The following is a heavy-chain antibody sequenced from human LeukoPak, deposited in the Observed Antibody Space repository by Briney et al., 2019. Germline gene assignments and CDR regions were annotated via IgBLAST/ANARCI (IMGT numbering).Heavy chain of an antibody. CDR1: GYTFTSYY. CDR2: MNPNSGNT. D-gene: IGHD3-16*01. Sequence: ASVRVSSMASGYTFTSYYMHWVRPAPGQGLEWMGWMNPNSGNTGYAQKFQGRVTITRNTSISTAYMELSSLRSEDTAVYYCARGEGSWGTYYYYYYMDVWGKGTTVTVSS. CDR3: ARGEGSWGTYYYYYYMDV. J-gene: IGHJ6*03. V-gene: IGHV1-8*03.